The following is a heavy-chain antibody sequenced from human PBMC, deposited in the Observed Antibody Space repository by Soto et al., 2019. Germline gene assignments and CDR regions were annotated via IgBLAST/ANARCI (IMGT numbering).Heavy chain of an antibody. CDR3: AVNWASFDY. D-gene: IGHD7-27*01. V-gene: IGHV4-59*01. Sequence: SETLSLTCVVSGGSLSSYYWSWIRQPPGKGLEWIGYIYYSGSTNYNPSLKSRVTILVDRSKNQFSLKLSSVTAEDTAVYYCAVNWASFDYWGQGTLVTVSS. J-gene: IGHJ4*02. CDR2: IYYSGST. CDR1: GGSLSSYY.